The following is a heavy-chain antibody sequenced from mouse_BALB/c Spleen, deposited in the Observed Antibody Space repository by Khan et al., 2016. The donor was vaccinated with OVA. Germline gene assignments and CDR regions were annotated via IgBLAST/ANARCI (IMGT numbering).Heavy chain of an antibody. CDR1: GYTFSSYW. J-gene: IGHJ2*01. V-gene: IGHV1-7*01. Sequence: QVQLKQSGAEQAKPGPSVKLSCKTSGYTFSSYWMYWVKQRPGQGLEWIVYINPTSGYTDYNETFKDKATLSADKSSSTAYLQLTSLTSEDSAVYCCAKDTIDYWGQGTTLTVSS. CDR3: AKDTIDY. CDR2: INPTSGYT.